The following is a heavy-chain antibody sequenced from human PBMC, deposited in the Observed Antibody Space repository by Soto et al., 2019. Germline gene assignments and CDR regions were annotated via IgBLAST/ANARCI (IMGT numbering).Heavy chain of an antibody. CDR2: VYHVGST. V-gene: IGHV4-4*02. J-gene: IGHJ4*02. D-gene: IGHD4-4*01. CDR3: ARDRGLAYSNAFDF. CDR1: GDSISSTRW. Sequence: QVQLRESGPGLVKPSGTLSLTCFVSGDSISSTRWWSWVRQPPGKGLDWIGEVYHVGSTNYNPSLKCRVTILIDKYKKEFSLKLTSVTAVDTAIYYCARDRGLAYSNAFDFWGQGILVSVSS.